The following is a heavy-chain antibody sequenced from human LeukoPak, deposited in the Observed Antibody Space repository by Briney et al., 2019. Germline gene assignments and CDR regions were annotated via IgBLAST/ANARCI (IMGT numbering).Heavy chain of an antibody. D-gene: IGHD6-13*01. CDR3: ARRAGYTSSWYEY. CDR1: SGSVNSGSYY. V-gene: IGHV4-61*01. CDR2: IYYSGST. Sequence: SETLSLTCTVSSGSVNSGSYYWNWIRQPPGKGLEWIGYIYYSGSTNYNPSLKSRVTISVDTAKNQLSLKLSSVTAADPAVYYCARRAGYTSSWYEYWGQGTLVTVSS. J-gene: IGHJ4*02.